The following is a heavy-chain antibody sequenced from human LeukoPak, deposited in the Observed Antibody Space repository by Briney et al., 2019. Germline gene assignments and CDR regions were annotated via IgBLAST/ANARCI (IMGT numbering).Heavy chain of an antibody. J-gene: IGHJ4*02. D-gene: IGHD6-13*01. CDR2: ISGSGGST. V-gene: IGHV3-23*01. Sequence: RGSLRLSCAGSGFTCSIYAITWVRQAPGKGLEWVSTISGSGGSTYYADSVKGRFTISRDNSKNTLYLQMNSLRPEDTAIYYCAKDYSGSWYYFDYWGQGTLVTVSS. CDR3: AKDYSGSWYYFDY. CDR1: GFTCSIYA.